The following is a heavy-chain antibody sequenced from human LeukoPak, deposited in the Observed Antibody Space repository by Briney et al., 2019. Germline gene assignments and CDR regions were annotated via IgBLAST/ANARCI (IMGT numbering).Heavy chain of an antibody. CDR2: ISGSGGST. D-gene: IGHD3-22*01. V-gene: IGHV3-23*01. J-gene: IGHJ4*02. CDR3: AKVSYYYDSSGIGYYFDY. CDR1: GFTFSSYG. Sequence: GGSLRLSCAASGFTFSSYGMSWVRQAPGKGLEWVSAISGSGGSTYYADSVKGRFTISRDNSKNTLYLQMNSLRAEDTAVYYCAKVSYYYDSSGIGYYFDYWGQGTLVTVSS.